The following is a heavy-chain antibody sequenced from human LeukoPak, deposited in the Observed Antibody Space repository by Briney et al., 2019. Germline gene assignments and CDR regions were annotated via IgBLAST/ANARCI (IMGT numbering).Heavy chain of an antibody. CDR2: VRNDGSNE. CDR1: GFTFRSYG. D-gene: IGHD2-2*01. CDR3: ARPHSGTSWPYYYYYMDV. V-gene: IGHV3-30*02. J-gene: IGHJ6*03. Sequence: GGSLRLSCTASGFTFRSYGMHWVRQAPGKGLEWVAFVRNDGSNEYYTDSVKGRFTISRDNSKNSLYLQMNSLRAEDTAVYYCARPHSGTSWPYYYYYMDVWGKGTTVTVSS.